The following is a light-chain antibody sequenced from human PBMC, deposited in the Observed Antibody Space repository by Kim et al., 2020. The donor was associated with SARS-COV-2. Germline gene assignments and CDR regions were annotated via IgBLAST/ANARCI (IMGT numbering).Light chain of an antibody. V-gene: IGLV2-8*01. J-gene: IGLJ3*02. CDR1: SSDVGGYNY. CDR3: SSYAGTNNLV. Sequence: GQSVTLSCTGTSSDVGGYNYVSWYQQHPGKVPKLMIYEVSNRPSGVPDRFSGSKSGNTASLTVSGLQADDEADYYCSSYAGTNNLVFGGGTQLTVL. CDR2: EVS.